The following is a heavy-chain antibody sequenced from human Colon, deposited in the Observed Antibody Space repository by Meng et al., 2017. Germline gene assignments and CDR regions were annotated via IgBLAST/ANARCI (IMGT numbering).Heavy chain of an antibody. CDR2: INHSGST. Sequence: SETLSLTCAVYGGSFSGYYWSWIRQPPGKGLEWIGEINHSGSTNYNPSLKSRVTISVDTSKNQFSLKLSSVTAADTAVYYCARGGRSSDYDSSGYPDYWGQGTLVTVSS. V-gene: IGHV4-34*01. CDR1: GGSFSGYY. CDR3: ARGGRSSDYDSSGYPDY. D-gene: IGHD3-22*01. J-gene: IGHJ4*02.